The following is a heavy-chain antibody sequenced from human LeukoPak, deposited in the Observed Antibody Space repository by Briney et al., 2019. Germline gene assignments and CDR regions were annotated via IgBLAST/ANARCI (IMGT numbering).Heavy chain of an antibody. Sequence: PSETLSLTCAVYGRSFSGYYRSWIRQPPGKGLEWIGEINHSGSTNYNPSLKSRVTISVDTSRNQFSLKLRSVTAADTAVYYCARAIVVVPAATSDYFDYWGQGTLVTVSS. D-gene: IGHD2-2*01. V-gene: IGHV4-34*01. J-gene: IGHJ4*02. CDR1: GRSFSGYY. CDR3: ARAIVVVPAATSDYFDY. CDR2: INHSGST.